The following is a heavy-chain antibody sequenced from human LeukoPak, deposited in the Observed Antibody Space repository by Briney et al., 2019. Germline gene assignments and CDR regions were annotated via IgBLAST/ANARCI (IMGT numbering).Heavy chain of an antibody. Sequence: GGSLRLSCTASGFTFDEYGMAWVRQAPGKGVEWVSFIYSDNRHYSDSVKGRFTISRDNSKNTLYLQMNSLRAEDTAVYYCARRAGAYSHPYDYWGQGTLVTVSS. CDR1: GFTFDEYG. CDR2: IYSDNR. CDR3: ARRAGAYSHPYDY. V-gene: IGHV3-53*01. J-gene: IGHJ4*02. D-gene: IGHD4/OR15-4a*01.